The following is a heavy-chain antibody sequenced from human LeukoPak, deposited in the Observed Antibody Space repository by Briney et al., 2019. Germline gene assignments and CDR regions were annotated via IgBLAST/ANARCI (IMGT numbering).Heavy chain of an antibody. CDR3: ARDLTAPVYYYYGMDV. J-gene: IGHJ6*02. CDR1: GGTFSSYA. Sequence: GASVKVSCKASGGTFSSYAISWVRRAPGQGLEWMGGIIPIFGTANYAQKFQGRVTITADESTSTAYMELSSLRSEGTAVYYCARDLTAPVYYYYGMDVWGQGTTVTVSS. V-gene: IGHV1-69*13. CDR2: IIPIFGTA.